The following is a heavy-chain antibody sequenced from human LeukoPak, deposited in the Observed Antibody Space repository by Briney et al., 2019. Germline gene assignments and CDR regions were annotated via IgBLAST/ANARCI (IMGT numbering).Heavy chain of an antibody. J-gene: IGHJ3*02. D-gene: IGHD3-22*01. CDR3: ARHGGFDRGSNALDI. CDR2: IDPVDSYT. Sequence: GESLKISCNGSGYXFISHWISWVRQMPGKGLEWMGKIDPVDSYTKYSPSFQGHVTISADKSTNTVYLQWSNLKAADTAMYYCARHGGFDRGSNALDIWGQGTMVTVSS. CDR1: GYXFISHW. V-gene: IGHV5-10-1*01.